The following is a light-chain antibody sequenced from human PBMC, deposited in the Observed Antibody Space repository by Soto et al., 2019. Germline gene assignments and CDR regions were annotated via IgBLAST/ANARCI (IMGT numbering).Light chain of an antibody. J-gene: IGKJ1*01. Sequence: EIVMTQSPATLSVSPGERATLSCRASQSVSSNLAWYQQKPGQAPRLLLYGASTRATGIPARFSGSGSGTEFTLTISSLQSEDFAVSYCQQYNNWPRTFGQGTKVEIK. CDR3: QQYNNWPRT. CDR2: GAS. V-gene: IGKV3-15*01. CDR1: QSVSSN.